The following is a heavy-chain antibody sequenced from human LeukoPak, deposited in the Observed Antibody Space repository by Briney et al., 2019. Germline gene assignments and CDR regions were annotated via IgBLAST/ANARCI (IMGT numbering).Heavy chain of an antibody. Sequence: PGGSLRLSCAASGFTFSSYGMHWVRQAPGKGLEWVAVISYDGGNDYYADSVKGRFTVSRDNSENTLYLQMNSLRAEDTAVYYCAKAEGGSRYSGIDYWGQGALVTVSS. CDR2: ISYDGGND. V-gene: IGHV3-30*18. CDR1: GFTFSSYG. D-gene: IGHD2-15*01. CDR3: AKAEGGSRYSGIDY. J-gene: IGHJ4*02.